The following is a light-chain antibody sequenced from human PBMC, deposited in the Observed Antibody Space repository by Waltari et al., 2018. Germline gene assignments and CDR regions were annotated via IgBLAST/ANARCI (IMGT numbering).Light chain of an antibody. CDR2: EVS. V-gene: IGLV2-23*02. CDR1: SSDVGRYNL. J-gene: IGLJ7*01. Sequence: QSALTQPASVSGSPGQSITIPCTGTSSDVGRYNLVSWYQQHPGKAPKLMIYEVSKRPSGVSNRFSGSKSGNTASLTISGLQAEDEAHYYCCSYAGSSTFAVFGGGTQLTVL. CDR3: CSYAGSSTFAV.